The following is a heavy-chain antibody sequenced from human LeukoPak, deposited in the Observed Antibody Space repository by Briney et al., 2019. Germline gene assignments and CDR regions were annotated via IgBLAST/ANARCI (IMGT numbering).Heavy chain of an antibody. CDR3: AKGRYCIDP. CDR1: GFTFSSYS. V-gene: IGHV3-23*01. D-gene: IGHD2-15*01. Sequence: GGSLRLSYAPSGFTFSSYSMSWARQAPGKGLEWLSAISGSGGSTYYADSVKGRFTISRDNSKNTLYLQMNSLRAEDTAVYYCAKGRYCIDPWGQGTLVTVSS. CDR2: ISGSGGST. J-gene: IGHJ5*02.